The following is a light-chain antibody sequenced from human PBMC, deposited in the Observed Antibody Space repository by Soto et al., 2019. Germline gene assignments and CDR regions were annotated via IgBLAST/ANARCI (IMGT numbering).Light chain of an antibody. CDR1: QSVSSY. CDR2: DAS. J-gene: IGKJ5*01. CDR3: QQRSNWPGIT. Sequence: IVLTQSPATLSLSPGERATLSCRASQSVSSYLAWYQQKPGQAPRLLIYDASNRATGIPARFSGSGSGTDFTLTISSLEREDFAVYYCQQRSNWPGITFGQGTRLEIK. V-gene: IGKV3-11*01.